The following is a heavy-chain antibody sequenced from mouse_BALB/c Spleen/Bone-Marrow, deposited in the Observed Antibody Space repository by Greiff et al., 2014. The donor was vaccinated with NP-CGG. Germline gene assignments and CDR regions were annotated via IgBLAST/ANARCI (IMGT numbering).Heavy chain of an antibody. CDR2: IWAGEST. CDR3: ARSYWDGAMDY. V-gene: IGHV2-9*02. D-gene: IGHD4-1*01. Sequence: VHLVESGPGLVAPSQSLSITCTVSGFSLTSYGVHWARQPPGKGLEWLGAIWAGESTNYNSALMSRLSISKDNSKSQVFLKMNSLQTDDTAMYYCARSYWDGAMDYWGQGTSVTVSS. CDR1: GFSLTSYG. J-gene: IGHJ4*01.